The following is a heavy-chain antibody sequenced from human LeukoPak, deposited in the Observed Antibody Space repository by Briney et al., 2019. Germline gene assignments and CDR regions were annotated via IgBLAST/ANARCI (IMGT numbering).Heavy chain of an antibody. CDR3: AADLSNPRMGASYLDS. J-gene: IGHJ4*02. CDR1: GFTSTNFA. D-gene: IGHD3-16*01. V-gene: IGHV1-58*01. Sequence: SVKVSCKASGFTSTNFAVQWVRQARGQRLEWIGWIIVGSGATKCAQDFQERVTITRDLSTSTLYKELRSLTSEDTAVYYCAADLSNPRMGASYLDSWGQGTLVTVSS. CDR2: IIVGSGAT.